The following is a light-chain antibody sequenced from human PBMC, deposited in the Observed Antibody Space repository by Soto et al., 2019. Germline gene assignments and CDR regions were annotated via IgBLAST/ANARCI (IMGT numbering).Light chain of an antibody. J-gene: IGKJ4*01. CDR2: DAT. V-gene: IGKV3-11*01. CDR3: QQRGT. CDR1: QSVSYY. Sequence: EIVLTQPPGTQSLSPGESATLSCRASQSVSYYLAWYQQKPGQAPRLLIFDATKRVTGIPAKFSGSGSGTDFTLTISSLEPEDFAVYYCQQRGTFGGGTKVDIK.